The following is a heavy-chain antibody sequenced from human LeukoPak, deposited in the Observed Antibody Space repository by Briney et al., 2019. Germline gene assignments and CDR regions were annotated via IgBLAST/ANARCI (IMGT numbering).Heavy chain of an antibody. CDR3: ARDITTGYSSYFDY. Sequence: SETLSLTCTVSGGSISSSSYYWGWIRQPPGQGLEWIGTIPYSGNAYYSPSLKSRVTISVDTSKNQFSLKVSSVTAADTAVYYCARDITTGYSSYFDYWGQGTLVTVSS. CDR2: IPYSGNA. V-gene: IGHV4-39*02. J-gene: IGHJ4*02. D-gene: IGHD6-13*01. CDR1: GGSISSSSYY.